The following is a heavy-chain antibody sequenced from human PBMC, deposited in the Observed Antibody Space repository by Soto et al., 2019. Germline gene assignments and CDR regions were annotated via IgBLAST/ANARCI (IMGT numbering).Heavy chain of an antibody. J-gene: IGHJ4*02. CDR1: GFTFSSYA. Sequence: HPGGSLRLSCAASGFTFSSYAMSWVRQAPGKGLEWVSAISGSGGSTYYADSVKGRFTISRDNSKNTLYLQMNSLRAEDTAVYYCAKDQLGRSDYGSNLDYWGQGTLVTVSS. V-gene: IGHV3-23*01. D-gene: IGHD4-17*01. CDR3: AKDQLGRSDYGSNLDY. CDR2: ISGSGGST.